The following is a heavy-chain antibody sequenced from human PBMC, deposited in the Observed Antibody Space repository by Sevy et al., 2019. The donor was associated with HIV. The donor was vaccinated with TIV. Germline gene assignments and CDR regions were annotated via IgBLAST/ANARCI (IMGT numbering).Heavy chain of an antibody. CDR3: ARRHSSGWYFDAFDI. Sequence: SETLSLTCAVYGGSFSGYYWSWIRQPPGKGLEWIGEINHSGSTNYNPSLKSRVPISVDTSKNQFSLKLSSVTAADTAVYYCARRHSSGWYFDAFDIWGQGTMVTVSS. J-gene: IGHJ3*02. V-gene: IGHV4-34*01. CDR1: GGSFSGYY. D-gene: IGHD6-19*01. CDR2: INHSGST.